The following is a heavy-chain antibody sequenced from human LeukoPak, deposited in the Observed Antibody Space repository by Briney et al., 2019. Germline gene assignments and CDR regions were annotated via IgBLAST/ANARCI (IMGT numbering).Heavy chain of an antibody. CDR1: GFIFSDYE. CDR2: ISTRGPTT. Sequence: GGSLRLSRAASGFIFSDYEMNWVRQAPGKGLEGISYISTRGPTTFYADSVKGRFTISRESAKNSLYLQMNSLRAEGTAIYYWARGRYNWNDPTLMDVWGLGTTVTVSS. J-gene: IGHJ6*02. D-gene: IGHD1-1*01. V-gene: IGHV3-48*03. CDR3: ARGRYNWNDPTLMDV.